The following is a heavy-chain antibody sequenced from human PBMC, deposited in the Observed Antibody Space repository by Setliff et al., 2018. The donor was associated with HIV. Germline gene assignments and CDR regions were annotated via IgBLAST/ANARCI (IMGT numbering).Heavy chain of an antibody. D-gene: IGHD6-19*01. V-gene: IGHV1-18*01. CDR2: ISAYNGNT. Sequence: ASVKVSCKASGYIFNSYGISWVRQAPGQGLEWMGWISAYNGNTNYAQKVQGRVSMTTDTSTSTAYMELRSLRSDDTAVYYCARTIPLAGADMDLWGKGTTVTVSS. J-gene: IGHJ6*03. CDR1: GYIFNSYG. CDR3: ARTIPLAGADMDL.